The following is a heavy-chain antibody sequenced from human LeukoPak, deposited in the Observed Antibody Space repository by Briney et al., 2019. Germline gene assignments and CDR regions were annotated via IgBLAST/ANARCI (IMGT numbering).Heavy chain of an antibody. Sequence: PGGSLRLSCAASGFTFSDYYMSWIRQAPGKGLEWVSYISSSSSYTKYADSVKGRFTISRDNAKNSLYLQVNRLRAEDTAVYYCARGTGTTAYFDYWGQGTLVTVHS. CDR1: GFTFSDYY. CDR2: ISSSSSYT. J-gene: IGHJ4*02. V-gene: IGHV3-11*06. CDR3: ARGTGTTAYFDY. D-gene: IGHD1-1*01.